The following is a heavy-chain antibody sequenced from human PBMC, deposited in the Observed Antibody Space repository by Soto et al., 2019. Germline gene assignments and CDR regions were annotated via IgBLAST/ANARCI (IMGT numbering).Heavy chain of an antibody. D-gene: IGHD6-19*01. CDR3: ARDRSIAVAPYYYYMDV. Sequence: QVPLVQSGAEVKKPGASVKVSCKASGYTFTSYAMHWVRQAPGQRLEWMGWINAGNGNTKYSQKFQGRVTITRDTSASTAYMELSSLRSEDTAVYYCARDRSIAVAPYYYYMDVWGKGTTVTVSS. V-gene: IGHV1-3*01. CDR2: INAGNGNT. J-gene: IGHJ6*03. CDR1: GYTFTSYA.